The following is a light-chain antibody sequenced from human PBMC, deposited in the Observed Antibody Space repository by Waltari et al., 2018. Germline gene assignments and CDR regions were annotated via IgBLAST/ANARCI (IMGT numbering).Light chain of an antibody. J-gene: IGKJ5*01. CDR1: QSVRTW. V-gene: IGKV1-5*03. CDR2: KAS. Sequence: DIQMTQSPSTLSASVGDRVTITCRASQSVRTWLAWYQQKPGKAPKLLIYKASSLESGVPSRFSGSGSGTEFTLTISSLQAEDVAVYYCHHYYIPPLTFGQGTRLEIK. CDR3: HHYYIPPLT.